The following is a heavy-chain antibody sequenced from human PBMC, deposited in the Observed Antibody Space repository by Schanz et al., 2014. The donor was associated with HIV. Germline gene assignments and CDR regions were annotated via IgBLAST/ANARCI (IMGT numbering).Heavy chain of an antibody. CDR2: MSYDGVRK. V-gene: IGHV3-33*05. J-gene: IGHJ6*02. D-gene: IGHD3-3*01. Sequence: VQLVESGGGVVQPGRSLRLSCTASGFTFSNYGMHWVRQAPGKGLEWVAVMSYDGVRKYLGDSVKGRFMISRDNSNNTLYLQMNSLRAEDTAVYFCTRGQFLEREGMDVGGQGTAVTVSS. CDR3: TRGQFLEREGMDV. CDR1: GFTFSNYG.